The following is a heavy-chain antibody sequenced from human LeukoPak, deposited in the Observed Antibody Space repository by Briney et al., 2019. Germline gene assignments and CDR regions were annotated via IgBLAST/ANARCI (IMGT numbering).Heavy chain of an antibody. Sequence: GGSLRLSCAASGFTFSSYAVHRVRQAPGKGLEWVAVISYDGSNKYYADSVKGRFTISRDNSKNTLYLQMNSLRAEDTAVYYCARVLTVGGEFGLDYWGQGTLVTVSS. CDR3: ARVLTVGGEFGLDY. CDR1: GFTFSSYA. J-gene: IGHJ4*02. D-gene: IGHD4-23*01. CDR2: ISYDGSNK. V-gene: IGHV3-30-3*01.